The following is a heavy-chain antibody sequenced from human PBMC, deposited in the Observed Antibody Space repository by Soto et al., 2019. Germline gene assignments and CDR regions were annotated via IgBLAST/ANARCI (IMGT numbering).Heavy chain of an antibody. Sequence: EVQLVESGGGLVQPGGSLRLSCAASGFTFGSHWMHWVRQAPGKGLGWVSRINSDGSSTTYADSVKGRFTISRDDAKSALYLEMNSLRAEDTAVYYCARSLEEWAKPTVIGGQGNLVTVSS. V-gene: IGHV3-74*01. J-gene: IGHJ3*02. CDR3: ARSLEEWAKPTVI. D-gene: IGHD3-3*01. CDR1: GFTFGSHW. CDR2: INSDGSST.